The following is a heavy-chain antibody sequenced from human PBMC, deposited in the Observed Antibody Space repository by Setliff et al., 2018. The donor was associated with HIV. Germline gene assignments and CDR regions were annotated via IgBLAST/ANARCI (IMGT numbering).Heavy chain of an antibody. D-gene: IGHD3-10*01. CDR2: IFHNGTS. J-gene: IGHJ4*02. CDR3: SRHGTYYHLFDC. CDR1: GGPISRSSYY. Sequence: SETLSLTCTVSGGPISRSSYYWGWIRQSPGKRLEWMGSIFHNGTSLYNPSLRSRVTISVDPSKNQFSLRLSSVTAADTSLYFCSRHGTYYHLFDCWGQGTPVTVSS. V-gene: IGHV4-39*01.